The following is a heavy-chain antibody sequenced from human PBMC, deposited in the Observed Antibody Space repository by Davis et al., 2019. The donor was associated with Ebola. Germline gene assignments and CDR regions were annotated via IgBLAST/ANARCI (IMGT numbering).Heavy chain of an antibody. V-gene: IGHV4-31*03. D-gene: IGHD6-6*01. CDR1: GGSISSGGYY. CDR2: IYYSGST. CDR3: ARVHSSSSALGY. Sequence: PSETLSLTCTVSGGSISSGGYYWSWIRQHPGKGLEWIGYIYYSGSTYYNPSLKSRVTISVDTSKNQFSLRLSSVTAADTAVYYCARVHSSSSALGYWGQGTLVTVSS. J-gene: IGHJ4*02.